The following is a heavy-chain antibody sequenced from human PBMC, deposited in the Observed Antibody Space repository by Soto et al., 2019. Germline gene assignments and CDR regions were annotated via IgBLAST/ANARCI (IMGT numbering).Heavy chain of an antibody. Sequence: SETLSLTCTVSGGSISSYYWSWIRQPPGKGLEWIGYIYYGGSTNYNPSLKSRVTISVDTSKNQFSLKLSSVTAADTAVYYCARDPNYSDAFDIWGQGTMVTVSS. CDR1: GGSISSYY. CDR2: IYYGGST. D-gene: IGHD3-10*01. CDR3: ARDPNYSDAFDI. J-gene: IGHJ3*02. V-gene: IGHV4-59*01.